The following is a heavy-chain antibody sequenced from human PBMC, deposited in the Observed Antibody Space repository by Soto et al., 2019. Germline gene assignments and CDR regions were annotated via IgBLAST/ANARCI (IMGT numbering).Heavy chain of an antibody. Sequence: GGSLRLSCAASGFTFDDYAMHWVRQAPGKGLEWVSGISWNSGSIGYADSVKGRFTISRDNAKNSLYLQMNSLRAEDTALYYCAKDMTDMTTVTTNGPTSFDYWGQGTLVTVSS. J-gene: IGHJ4*02. CDR2: ISWNSGSI. V-gene: IGHV3-9*01. D-gene: IGHD4-4*01. CDR1: GFTFDDYA. CDR3: AKDMTDMTTVTTNGPTSFDY.